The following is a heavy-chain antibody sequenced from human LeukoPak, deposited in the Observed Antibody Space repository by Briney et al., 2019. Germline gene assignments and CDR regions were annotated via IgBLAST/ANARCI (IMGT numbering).Heavy chain of an antibody. CDR3: AAGAAAGHENRFDP. Sequence: GASVKVSCKASGYTFTSYGIGWVRQAPGQGLEWMGWISVNNGNTYYADKLQGRVTMTTDTSTSTVYMELRSLRSEDTAVYYCAAGAAAGHENRFDPWGQGTLVTVSS. CDR2: ISVNNGNT. CDR1: GYTFTSYG. V-gene: IGHV1-18*01. D-gene: IGHD6-13*01. J-gene: IGHJ5*02.